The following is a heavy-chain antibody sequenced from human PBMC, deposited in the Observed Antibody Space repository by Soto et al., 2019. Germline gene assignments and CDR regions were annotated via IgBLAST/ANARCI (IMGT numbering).Heavy chain of an antibody. J-gene: IGHJ3*02. CDR3: ASAIRVGVDTAMVSGSALDI. Sequence: SETLSLTCAVSGGSISSGGYSWSWIRQPPGKGLEWIGYIYHSGSTYYNPSLKSRVTISVDRSKNQFSLKLSSVTAADTAVYYCASAIRVGVDTAMVSGSALDIWGQETMVTVS. CDR1: GGSISSGGYS. V-gene: IGHV4-30-2*01. CDR2: IYHSGST. D-gene: IGHD5-18*01.